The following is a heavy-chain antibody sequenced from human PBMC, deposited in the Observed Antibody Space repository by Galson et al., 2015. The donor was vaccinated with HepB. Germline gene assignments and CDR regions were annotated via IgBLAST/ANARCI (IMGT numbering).Heavy chain of an antibody. Sequence: SLRLSCAASGFTVSSNYMNWVRQAPGKGLEWVPVIYSGDNTDYADSVRGRFIISRDNSKSTLYLQMNSLRAEDTAVYYCARGITGATGVFDYWGQGTLVTVSS. CDR3: ARGITGATGVFDY. V-gene: IGHV3-66*01. CDR2: IYSGDNT. J-gene: IGHJ4*02. D-gene: IGHD7-27*01. CDR1: GFTVSSNY.